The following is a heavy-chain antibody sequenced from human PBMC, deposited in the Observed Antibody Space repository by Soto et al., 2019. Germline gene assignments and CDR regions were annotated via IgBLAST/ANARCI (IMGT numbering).Heavy chain of an antibody. CDR1: GGTFSSYA. J-gene: IGHJ4*02. CDR2: IIPILGIA. CDR3: ARDVIGHDNYETIGYYFDH. V-gene: IGHV1-69*10. Sequence: SVKVSCKASGGTFSSYAISWVRQAPGQGLEWMGGIIPILGIANYAQKFQGRVTITADKSTSTAYMELSSLRSEDTAVYYCARDVIGHDNYETIGYYFDHWGPGTLVNVSS. D-gene: IGHD3-16*01.